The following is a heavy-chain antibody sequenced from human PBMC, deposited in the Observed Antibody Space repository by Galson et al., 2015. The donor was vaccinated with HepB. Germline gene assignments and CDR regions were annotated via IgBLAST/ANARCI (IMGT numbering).Heavy chain of an antibody. CDR2: INPNSGGT. D-gene: IGHD1-26*01. Sequence: SVKVSCKASGYTFTGYYLHWVRQAPGQGLEWMGRINPNSGGTSYAQKFQGRVTMTRDTSISTAYMELSRLTSDDTVVYYCARGISGSYNGFDIWGQGTAVIVSS. CDR1: GYTFTGYY. J-gene: IGHJ3*02. CDR3: ARGISGSYNGFDI. V-gene: IGHV1-2*05.